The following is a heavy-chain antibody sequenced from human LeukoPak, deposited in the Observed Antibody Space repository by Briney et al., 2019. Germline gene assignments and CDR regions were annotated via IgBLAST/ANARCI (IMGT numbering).Heavy chain of an antibody. Sequence: SETLSLTCAVSGGPFRGFFWSWIRQAPGKGLEWIAEVSHGGTSNYNPSLRSRITISVDTSKSQFSLKLPSVTAADTAVYYCARGIFYGGRKQYIWFDLWGQGTLVTVSS. CDR2: VSHGGTS. CDR3: ARGIFYGGRKQYIWFDL. J-gene: IGHJ5*02. CDR1: GGPFRGFF. V-gene: IGHV4-34*01. D-gene: IGHD2/OR15-2a*01.